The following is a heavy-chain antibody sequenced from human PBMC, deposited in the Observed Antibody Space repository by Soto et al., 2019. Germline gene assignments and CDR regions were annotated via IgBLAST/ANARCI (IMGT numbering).Heavy chain of an antibody. J-gene: IGHJ5*02. CDR3: ARQRYCSGGSCPRRFDP. V-gene: IGHV4-30-4*02. Sequence: KPSDTLSLTCTASGSSISSSHYSWSWIRQPSVKGLEWIGYIYYSGSTYYNPSLKSRVTISVDTSKNQFSLKLSSVTAADTAVYYCARQRYCSGGSCPRRFDPRGQRTLVTV. CDR1: GSSISSSHYS. D-gene: IGHD2-15*01. CDR2: IYYSGST.